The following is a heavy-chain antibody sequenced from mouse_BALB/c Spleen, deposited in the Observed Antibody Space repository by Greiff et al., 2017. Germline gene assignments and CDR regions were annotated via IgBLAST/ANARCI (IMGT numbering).Heavy chain of an antibody. CDR3: ARVYYGSSYVDY. CDR2: INSNGGST. CDR1: GFTFSSYG. J-gene: IGHJ2*01. D-gene: IGHD1-1*01. V-gene: IGHV5-6-3*01. Sequence: EVNVVESGGGLVQPGGSLKLSCAASGFTFSSYGMSWVRQTPDKRLELVATINSNGGSTYYPDSVKGRFTISRDNAKNTLYLQMSSLKSEDTAMYYCARVYYGSSYVDYWGQGTTLTVSS.